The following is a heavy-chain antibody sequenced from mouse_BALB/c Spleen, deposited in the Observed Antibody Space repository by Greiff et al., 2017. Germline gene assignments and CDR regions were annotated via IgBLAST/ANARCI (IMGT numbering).Heavy chain of an antibody. CDR1: GYTFSSYW. CDR3: ARAYYRYGFAY. Sequence: QVQLQQSGPELVKPGASVKISCKATGYTFSSYWIEWVKQRPGHGLEWIGEILPGSGSTNYNEKFKGKATFTADTSSNTAYMQLSSLTSEDSAVYYCARAYYRYGFAYWGQGTLVTVSA. J-gene: IGHJ3*01. V-gene: IGHV1-9*01. D-gene: IGHD2-14*01. CDR2: ILPGSGST.